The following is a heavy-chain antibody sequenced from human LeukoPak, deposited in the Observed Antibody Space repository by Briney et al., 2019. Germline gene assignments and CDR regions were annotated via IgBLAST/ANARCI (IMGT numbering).Heavy chain of an antibody. CDR2: ISGDNGNT. CDR3: ARWTRYSGTYYDAFDF. J-gene: IGHJ3*01. V-gene: IGHV1-18*04. Sequence: EASVKVSCKASGYTFISYGITWVRQAPGQGLEWMGWISGDNGNTNYAQSLQDRVTTTTDTSTSTAYMELGSLRSDDTAVYYCARWTRYSGTYYDAFDFWGQGTLVTVSS. CDR1: GYTFISYG. D-gene: IGHD1-26*01.